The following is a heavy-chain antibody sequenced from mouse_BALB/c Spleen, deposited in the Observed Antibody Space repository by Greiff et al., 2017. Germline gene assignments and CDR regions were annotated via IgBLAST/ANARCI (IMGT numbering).Heavy chain of an antibody. D-gene: IGHD1-1*01. CDR3: ARGDYYGSSFYAMDY. V-gene: IGHV14-3*02. J-gene: IGHJ4*01. Sequence: EVQLQQSGAELVKPGASVKLSCTASGFNIKDTYMHWVKQRPEQGLEWIGRIDPANGNTKYDPKFQGKATITADTSSNTDYLQLSSLTSEDTAVYYCARGDYYGSSFYAMDYWGQGTSVTVSS. CDR1: GFNIKDTY. CDR2: IDPANGNT.